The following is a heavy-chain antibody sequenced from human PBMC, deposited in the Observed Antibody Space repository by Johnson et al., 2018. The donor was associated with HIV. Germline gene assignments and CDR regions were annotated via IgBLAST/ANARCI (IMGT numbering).Heavy chain of an antibody. Sequence: VQLVESGGGLVQPGGSLRLSCAASGFTFSTYWMHWVRQAPGKGLVWISRINSDGSSTNYADSVKGRFTISRDNAKNTVHLQMNSLRAEDTAVYYCAKEYFDIWGQGTMVTVSS. CDR2: INSDGSST. V-gene: IGHV3-74*01. CDR1: GFTFSTYW. J-gene: IGHJ3*02. CDR3: AKEYFDI.